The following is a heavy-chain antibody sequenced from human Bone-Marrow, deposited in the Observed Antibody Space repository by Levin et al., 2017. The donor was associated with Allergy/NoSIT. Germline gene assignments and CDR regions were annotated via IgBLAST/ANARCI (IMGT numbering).Heavy chain of an antibody. J-gene: IGHJ4*02. CDR2: IFYSGNT. Sequence: PSETLSLTCTVSGGSISSGGYYWSWIRQHPGKGLEWIGYIFYSGNTYYNPSLKSRVTISVDTSKNQFSLKLSSVTAADTAVYYCARVWFQSGADYWGQGTLVTVSS. CDR3: ARVWFQSGADY. D-gene: IGHD3-10*01. CDR1: GGSISSGGYY. V-gene: IGHV4-31*03.